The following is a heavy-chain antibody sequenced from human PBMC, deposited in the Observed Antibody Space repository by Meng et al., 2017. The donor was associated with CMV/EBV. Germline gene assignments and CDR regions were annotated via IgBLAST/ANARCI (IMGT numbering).Heavy chain of an antibody. J-gene: IGHJ4*02. CDR1: GYTFTGYY. V-gene: IGHV1-2*02. Sequence: ASVKVSCKASGYTFTGYYMHWVRQAPGQGLEWMGWINPNSGGTNYAQKFQGRVTMTRDTSISTAYMELSRLRSEDTAVYYCARDKNLYDSSGYYLFGYWGQGTLVTVSS. CDR3: ARDKNLYDSSGYYLFGY. CDR2: INPNSGGT. D-gene: IGHD3-22*01.